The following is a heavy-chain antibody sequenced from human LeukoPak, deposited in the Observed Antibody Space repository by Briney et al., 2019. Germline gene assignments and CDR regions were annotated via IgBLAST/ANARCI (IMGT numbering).Heavy chain of an antibody. CDR3: WGDFLLTEKGAFDI. Sequence: GGSLRLSCAASGFTFSSYEMNWVRQAPGKGLEWVSYISSSGSTIYYADSVKGRFTISRDNTKNSLYLQMHSLRAEDTAVYYCWGDFLLTEKGAFDILGQGTMVTVSS. CDR1: GFTFSSYE. D-gene: IGHD1-20*01. CDR2: ISSSGSTI. J-gene: IGHJ3*02. V-gene: IGHV3-48*03.